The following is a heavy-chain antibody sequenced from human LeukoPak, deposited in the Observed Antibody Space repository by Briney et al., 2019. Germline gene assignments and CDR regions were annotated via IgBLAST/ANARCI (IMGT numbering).Heavy chain of an antibody. CDR2: ISWNSGSI. D-gene: IGHD3-10*01. Sequence: GGSLRLSCAASGFTFDDYAMHWVRQAPGKGLEWVSGISWNSGSIGYADSVKGRFTISRDNAKNSLYLQMNSLRAEDTALYYCAKDGVGYYYGSGSYSFDYWGQGTLVTVSS. CDR1: GFTFDDYA. CDR3: AKDGVGYYYGSGSYSFDY. V-gene: IGHV3-9*01. J-gene: IGHJ4*02.